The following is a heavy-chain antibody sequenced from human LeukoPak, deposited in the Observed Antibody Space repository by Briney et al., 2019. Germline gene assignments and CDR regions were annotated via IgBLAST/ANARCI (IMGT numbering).Heavy chain of an antibody. CDR3: ARESRYYDILTGYYRGYNWFDP. D-gene: IGHD3-9*01. J-gene: IGHJ5*02. V-gene: IGHV3-11*01. Sequence: PGGSLRLSCAASGFTFSDYYMSWIRQAPGKGLEWVSYISSSGSTIYYADSVKGRFTISRDNAKNSLYLQMNSLRAEDTAVYYCARESRYYDILTGYYRGYNWFDPWGQGTLVTVSS. CDR2: ISSSGSTI. CDR1: GFTFSDYY.